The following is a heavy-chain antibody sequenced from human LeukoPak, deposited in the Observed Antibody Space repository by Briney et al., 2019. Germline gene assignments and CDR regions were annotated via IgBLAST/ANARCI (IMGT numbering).Heavy chain of an antibody. J-gene: IGHJ6*02. CDR3: ARDYYDTSGEGMDV. CDR1: GGSISSYY. Sequence: SETLSLTCTVSGGSISSYYWSWIRQPAGKGLEWIGRIYTSGGTNYNPSLKSRVTMSVDTSKNQFSLKLSSVTAADTAVYYCARDYYDTSGEGMDVWGQGTTVTVSS. V-gene: IGHV4-4*07. CDR2: IYTSGGT. D-gene: IGHD3-22*01.